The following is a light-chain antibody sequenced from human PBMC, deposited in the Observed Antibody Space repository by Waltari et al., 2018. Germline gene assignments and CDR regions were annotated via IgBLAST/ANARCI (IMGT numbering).Light chain of an antibody. CDR2: EVR. Sequence: QSALTQPASVSGSPGQSTTISCTGTSSAGGSYNLVSWYQQHPGKAPKRMIYEVRKRPSGVSNRFSGSKSGNTASLTISGLQAEDEADYYCCSYAGSSSLVFGGGTKLTVL. V-gene: IGLV2-23*02. CDR3: CSYAGSSSLV. CDR1: SSAGGSYNL. J-gene: IGLJ2*01.